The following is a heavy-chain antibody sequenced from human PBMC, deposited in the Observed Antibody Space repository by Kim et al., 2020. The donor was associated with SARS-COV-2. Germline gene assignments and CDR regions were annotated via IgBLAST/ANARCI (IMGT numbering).Heavy chain of an antibody. J-gene: IGHJ6*02. Sequence: ASVKVSCKASGYTFTSYYMHWVRQAPGQGLEWMGIINPSGGSTSYAQKFQGRVTMTRDTSTSTVYMELSSLRSEDTAVYYCAREMGIAARPSYYYYGMDVWGQGTTVTVSS. D-gene: IGHD6-6*01. CDR3: AREMGIAARPSYYYYGMDV. V-gene: IGHV1-46*01. CDR2: INPSGGST. CDR1: GYTFTSYY.